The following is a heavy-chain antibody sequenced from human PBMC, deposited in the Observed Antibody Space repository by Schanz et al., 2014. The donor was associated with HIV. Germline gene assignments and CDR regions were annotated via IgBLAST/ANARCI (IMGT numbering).Heavy chain of an antibody. CDR1: GFRFSSHA. CDR3: ANEEVPNDY. V-gene: IGHV3-23*01. Sequence: EVQLLESEGGLVQPGESLRLSCAVSGFRFSSHAMTWVRQAPGKGLEWVSGISISGETTYYADSVKGRFTISRDNSKNTLYLQMNSLRVEDTAVYYCANEEVPNDYWGQGTLVTVSS. J-gene: IGHJ4*02. CDR2: ISISGETT.